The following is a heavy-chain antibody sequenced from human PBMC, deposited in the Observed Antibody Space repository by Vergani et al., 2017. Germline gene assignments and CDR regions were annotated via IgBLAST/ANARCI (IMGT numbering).Heavy chain of an antibody. CDR1: GFTFSSYG. D-gene: IGHD3-16*01. V-gene: IGHV3-48*04. J-gene: IGHJ3*02. CDR2: ISSSGSTI. CDR3: AREWGHFWGSYVAAFDI. Sequence: VQLVESGGGVVQPGRSLRLSCAASGFTFSSYGMHWVRQAPGKGLEWVSYISSSGSTIYYADSVKGRFTISRDNAKNSLYLQMNSLRAEDTAVYYCAREWGHFWGSYVAAFDIWGQGTMVTVSS.